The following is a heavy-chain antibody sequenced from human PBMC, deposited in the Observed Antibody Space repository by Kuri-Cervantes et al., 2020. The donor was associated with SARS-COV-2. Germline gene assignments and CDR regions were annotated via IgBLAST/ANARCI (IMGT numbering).Heavy chain of an antibody. CDR3: ARGGQFLEWLLGAEYFQH. CDR2: ISYDGSNK. CDR1: GFTFSSYG. Sequence: LSLTCAASGFTFSSYGMHWVRQAPGKGLEWVAVISYDGSNKYYADSVKGRFTISRDNSKNTLYLQMNSLRAEDTAVYYCARGGQFLEWLLGAEYFQHWGQGTLVTVSS. V-gene: IGHV3-30*19. J-gene: IGHJ1*01. D-gene: IGHD3-3*01.